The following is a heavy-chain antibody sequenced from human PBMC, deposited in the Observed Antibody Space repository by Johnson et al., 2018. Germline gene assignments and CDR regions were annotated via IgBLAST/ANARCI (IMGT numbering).Heavy chain of an antibody. D-gene: IGHD2-2*01. CDR3: AKDDWGVPAAAYYYSDGMDV. Sequence: VQLVQSGGGLVQPGGSLRLSCAASGFTFSSYAMSWVRQAPGKGLEWVSAISGSGGSTYYADSVKGRFTISRDNSKNPLYLQMNSLRAEDQAGYYCAKDDWGVPAAAYYYSDGMDVWGQGPTVPVSS. V-gene: IGHV3-23*04. CDR1: GFTFSSYA. J-gene: IGHJ6*02. CDR2: ISGSGGST.